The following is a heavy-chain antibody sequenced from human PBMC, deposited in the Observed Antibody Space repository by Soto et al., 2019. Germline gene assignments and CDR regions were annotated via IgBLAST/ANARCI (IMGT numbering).Heavy chain of an antibody. J-gene: IGHJ4*02. CDR3: ARGGVSTRTFDY. V-gene: IGHV5-51*01. Sequence: PGESLKISCKGSGYNFAGYWIAWVRQMPGKGLELMGIIYPSDSDTRYRPSFQGQVTISADKSISSAYLQWSSLRASDTAMYYCARGGVSTRTFDYWGQGTPVAVSS. CDR2: IYPSDSDT. D-gene: IGHD3-3*01. CDR1: GYNFAGYW.